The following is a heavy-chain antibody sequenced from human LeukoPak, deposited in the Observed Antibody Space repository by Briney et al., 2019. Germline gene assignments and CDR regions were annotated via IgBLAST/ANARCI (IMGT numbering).Heavy chain of an antibody. CDR1: GGTFSNYA. CDR3: ARRASSTSKNYYYYYMDV. J-gene: IGHJ6*03. D-gene: IGHD2-2*01. Sequence: ASVKVSCKASGGTFSNYAISWVRQAPGQGLEWMGWINPNSGGTNYAQKFQGRVTMTRDTSISTAYMELSRLRFDDAAVYYCARRASSTSKNYYYYYMDVWGKGTTVTISS. CDR2: INPNSGGT. V-gene: IGHV1-2*02.